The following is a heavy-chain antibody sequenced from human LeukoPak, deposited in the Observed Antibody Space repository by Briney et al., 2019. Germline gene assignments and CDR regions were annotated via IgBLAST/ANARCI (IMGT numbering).Heavy chain of an antibody. D-gene: IGHD3-22*01. CDR3: AKWPEGYYDSSGYYFFDY. Sequence: PGGSLRLSCAASGFTFSTSAMTWVRQAPGKGLEWVSGISGSGVTDYADSVKGRFTISRDNSKNTLYLQMNSLRAEDTAVYYCAKWPEGYYDSSGYYFFDYWGQGTLVTVSS. CDR2: ISGSGVT. CDR1: GFTFSTSA. V-gene: IGHV3-23*01. J-gene: IGHJ4*02.